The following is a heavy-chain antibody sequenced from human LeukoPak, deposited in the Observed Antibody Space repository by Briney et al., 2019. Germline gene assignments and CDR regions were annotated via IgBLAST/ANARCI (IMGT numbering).Heavy chain of an antibody. CDR3: SRTLDS. J-gene: IGHJ5*01. Sequence: PGGSLRLSCAASGFTFSSYSMNWVRQAPGKGLEWVSHITSSGSTIDYADSVKGRFTISRDNAKNSLYLQMNSLRAEDTAVYYCSRTLDSWGQGTLVTVSS. V-gene: IGHV3-48*01. CDR1: GFTFSSYS. CDR2: ITSSGSTI.